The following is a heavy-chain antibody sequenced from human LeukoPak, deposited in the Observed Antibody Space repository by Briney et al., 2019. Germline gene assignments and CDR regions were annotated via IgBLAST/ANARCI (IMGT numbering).Heavy chain of an antibody. CDR2: IRYDGSNK. D-gene: IGHD2-2*01. Sequence: GGSLRLSCAASGLTFSSYGMHWVRQAPGKGLEWVAFIRYDGSNKYYADSVKGRFTISRDNSKNTLYLQMNSLRAEDTAVYYCAKDRRYCSSTSCMAIDYWGQGTLVTVSS. J-gene: IGHJ4*02. CDR3: AKDRRYCSSTSCMAIDY. CDR1: GLTFSSYG. V-gene: IGHV3-30*02.